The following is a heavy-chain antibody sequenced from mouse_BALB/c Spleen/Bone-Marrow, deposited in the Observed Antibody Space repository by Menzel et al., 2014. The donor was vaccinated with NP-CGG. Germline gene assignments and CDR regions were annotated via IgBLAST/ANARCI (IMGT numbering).Heavy chain of an antibody. V-gene: IGHV1-80*01. D-gene: IGHD2-4*01. J-gene: IGHJ3*01. CDR1: GYAFSTYW. Sequence: VQLQQSGAELVRPGSSVKISCKASGYAFSTYWMNWVKQRPGQGLEWIGQIYPGDGDTNYNEKFKGKATLTADKSSSTAYMQHSSLTSEDSAVYFCAREGYDYDWFAYWGQGTLVTVSA. CDR2: IYPGDGDT. CDR3: AREGYDYDWFAY.